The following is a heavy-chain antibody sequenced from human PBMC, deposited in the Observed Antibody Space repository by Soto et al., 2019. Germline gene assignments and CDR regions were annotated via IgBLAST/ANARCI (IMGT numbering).Heavy chain of an antibody. CDR3: ASGYDRYYYYGMDV. Sequence: SVKVSCKASGGTFSSYAISWVRQAPGQGLEWMGGIIPIFGTANYAQKFQGRVTITADKSTSTAYMELSSLRSEDTAVYYCASGYDRYYYYGMDVWGQGTTVTVSS. V-gene: IGHV1-69*06. CDR1: GGTFSSYA. CDR2: IIPIFGTA. D-gene: IGHD5-12*01. J-gene: IGHJ6*02.